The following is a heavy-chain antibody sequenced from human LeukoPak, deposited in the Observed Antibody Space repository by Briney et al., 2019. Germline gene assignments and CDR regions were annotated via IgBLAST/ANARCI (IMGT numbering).Heavy chain of an antibody. CDR2: IYSGGTT. V-gene: IGHV3-66*04. J-gene: IGHJ4*02. CDR1: GFTVSSNY. CDR3: AKQSLWFGEYGYFDY. Sequence: GGSLRLSCAVSGFTVSSNYVSWVRQAPGKGLEWVSIIYSGGTTYYADSVKGRFTISRDNSKNTLYLQMNSLRAEDTAVYYCAKQSLWFGEYGYFDYWGQGTLVTVSS. D-gene: IGHD3-10*01.